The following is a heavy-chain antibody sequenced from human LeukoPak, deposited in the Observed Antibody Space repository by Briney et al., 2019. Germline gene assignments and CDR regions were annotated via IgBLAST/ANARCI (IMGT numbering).Heavy chain of an antibody. V-gene: IGHV3-23*01. Sequence: GGFLRLSCAASGFTFSSYAMSWVRQAPGKGLEWVSAISGSGGSTYYADSVKGRFTISRDNSKNTLYLQMNSLRAEDTAVYYCTTDCITIFGVVIHFDYWGQGTQVTVSS. J-gene: IGHJ4*02. CDR2: ISGSGGST. CDR3: TTDCITIFGVVIHFDY. CDR1: GFTFSSYA. D-gene: IGHD3-3*01.